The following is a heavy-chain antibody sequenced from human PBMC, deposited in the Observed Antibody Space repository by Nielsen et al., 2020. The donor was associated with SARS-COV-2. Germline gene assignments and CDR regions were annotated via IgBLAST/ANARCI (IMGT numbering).Heavy chain of an antibody. V-gene: IGHV4-59*01. D-gene: IGHD3-10*01. Sequence: SETLSLTCIVSGGSISSYYWSWIRQPPGKGLEWIGYIYYSGSTTYNPSLRSRATISVDTAENRFSLRLTSVTAADTAVYYCARGWRSAELLPLEYWGQGTPVTVSS. CDR3: ARGWRSAELLPLEY. CDR2: IYYSGST. CDR1: GGSISSYY. J-gene: IGHJ4*02.